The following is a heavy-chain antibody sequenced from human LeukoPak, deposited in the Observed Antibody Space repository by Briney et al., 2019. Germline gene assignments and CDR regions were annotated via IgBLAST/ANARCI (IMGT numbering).Heavy chain of an antibody. CDR1: GFTFSNQW. CDR2: ISGSGGST. D-gene: IGHD1-26*01. V-gene: IGHV3-23*01. CDR3: AKDQVPHWGIVADVLGY. J-gene: IGHJ4*02. Sequence: GGSLRLSCAASGFTFSNQWMTWVRQAPGKGLEWVSAISGSGGSTYYADSMKGRFTISRDNSKNTLYLQMNSLRAEDTAVYYCAKDQVPHWGIVADVLGYWGQGTLVTVSS.